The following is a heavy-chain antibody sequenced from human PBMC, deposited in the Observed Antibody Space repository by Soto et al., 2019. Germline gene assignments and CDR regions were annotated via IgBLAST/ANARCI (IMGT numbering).Heavy chain of an antibody. V-gene: IGHV1-3*01. J-gene: IGHJ6*02. Sequence: QVQLVQSGAEVKKPGASVKVSCKASGYTFTSYAMHWVRQAPGQRLEWMGWINAGNGNTKYSQKFQGRVTITRDTSASTAYMELSSLRSEDTAVYYCARVFAGAPYYYYGMDVWGQGTTVTVSS. CDR3: ARVFAGAPYYYYGMDV. D-gene: IGHD1-1*01. CDR2: INAGNGNT. CDR1: GYTFTSYA.